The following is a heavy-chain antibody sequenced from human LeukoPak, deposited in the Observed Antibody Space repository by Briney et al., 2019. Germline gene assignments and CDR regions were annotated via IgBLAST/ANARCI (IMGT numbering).Heavy chain of an antibody. CDR3: ARLGCSSSSCYLNDAFDI. V-gene: IGHV4-61*02. Sequence: KPSETLSLTCTVSGGSISSGSYYWSWIRQPAGKGLEWIGRIYTSGSTNYNPSLKSRVTISVDTSKNQFSLKLSSVTAADTAVYYCARLGCSSSSCYLNDAFDIWGQGTMVTVSS. J-gene: IGHJ3*02. CDR1: GGSISSGSYY. D-gene: IGHD2-2*01. CDR2: IYTSGST.